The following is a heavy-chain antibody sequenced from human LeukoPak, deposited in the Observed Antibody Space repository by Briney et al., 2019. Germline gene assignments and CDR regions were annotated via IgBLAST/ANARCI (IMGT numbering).Heavy chain of an antibody. Sequence: KPSETLSLTCTVSGDSISSTSYYWGWIRQPPGKGLEWIGSISYSGSTYFNPGSTYYNPSLKSRVTMSVDTSKNQFSLKLSSVTAADTAVYYCARGRRYCSGGSCYPDAFDIWGQGTMVTVSS. CDR2: ISYSGSTYFNPGST. CDR3: ARGRRYCSGGSCYPDAFDI. D-gene: IGHD2-15*01. J-gene: IGHJ3*02. V-gene: IGHV4-39*07. CDR1: GDSISSTSYY.